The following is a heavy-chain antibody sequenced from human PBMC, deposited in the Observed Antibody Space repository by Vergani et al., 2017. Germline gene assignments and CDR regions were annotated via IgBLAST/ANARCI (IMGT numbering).Heavy chain of an antibody. CDR3: ARWGNEKRLDS. Sequence: QVQLVESEGGVVQPGRSLTLSCVASGFTFSSHGMHWVRQAPGKGLEWVAVIWYDGSNKYYGASVKGRFTISRDNSKNTLFLQIKSLRVEDTAVYYCARWGNEKRLDSWGQGTLVTVSS. D-gene: IGHD1-1*01. CDR2: IWYDGSNK. J-gene: IGHJ5*01. CDR1: GFTFSSHG. V-gene: IGHV3-33*01.